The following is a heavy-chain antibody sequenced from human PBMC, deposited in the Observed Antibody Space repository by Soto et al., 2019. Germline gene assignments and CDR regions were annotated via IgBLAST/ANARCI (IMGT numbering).Heavy chain of an antibody. CDR3: ARGGGYDLVPQEMYYDYIWGSYRVIPPSYYYYYMDV. V-gene: IGHV1-8*01. D-gene: IGHD3-16*02. CDR1: GYTFTSYD. CDR2: MNPNSGNT. Sequence: GASVKVSCKASGYTFTSYDINWVRQATGQGLEWMGWMNPNSGNTGYAQKFQGRVTMTRNTSISTAYMELSSLRSEDTAVYYCARGGGYDLVPQEMYYDYIWGSYRVIPPSYYYYYMDVWGKGTTVTVSS. J-gene: IGHJ6*03.